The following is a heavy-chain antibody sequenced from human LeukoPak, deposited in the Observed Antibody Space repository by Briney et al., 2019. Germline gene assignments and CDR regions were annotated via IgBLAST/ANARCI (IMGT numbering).Heavy chain of an antibody. J-gene: IGHJ4*02. CDR3: ARGGGTRVYYFDY. CDR1: GYTFTNFG. D-gene: IGHD1-1*01. Sequence: ASVKVSCKASGYTFTNFGVAWVRQAPGQGLEWMAWISAYNGNPNYAQKLQGRVTMTTDTSTSTAYMELRNLTSDETAVYFCARGGGTRVYYFDYWGQGTLVTVSS. CDR2: ISAYNGNP. V-gene: IGHV1-18*01.